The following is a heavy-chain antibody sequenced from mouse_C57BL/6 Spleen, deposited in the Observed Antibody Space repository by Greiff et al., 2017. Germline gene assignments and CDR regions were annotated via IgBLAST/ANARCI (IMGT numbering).Heavy chain of an antibody. J-gene: IGHJ4*01. CDR2: IDPSDSYT. CDR3: ARGGLLRDYYAMDY. V-gene: IGHV1-69*01. D-gene: IGHD1-1*01. Sequence: VQLQQPGAELVMPGASVKLSCKASGYTFTSYWMHWVKQRPGQGLEWIGEIDPSDSYTNYNQKFKGKSTLTVDKSSSTAYMQLSSLTSEDSAVXYCARGGLLRDYYAMDYWGQGTSVTVSS. CDR1: GYTFTSYW.